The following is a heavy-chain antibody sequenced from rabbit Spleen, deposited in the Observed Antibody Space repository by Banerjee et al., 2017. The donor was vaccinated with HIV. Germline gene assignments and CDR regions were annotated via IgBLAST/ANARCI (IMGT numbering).Heavy chain of an antibody. V-gene: IGHV1S45*01. CDR3: ARADPGTGDGFTRLDL. CDR2: IYADSSSFT. Sequence: QEQLEESGGDLVKPEGSLTLTCTASGFSFSSSYWVCWVRQAPGKGLEWIACIYADSSSFTYYASWAKGRFTISKTSSTTVTLQASSLTAADTARYFCARADPGTGDGFTRLDLWGPGTLVTVS. J-gene: IGHJ3*01. CDR1: GFSFSSSYW. D-gene: IGHD7-1*01.